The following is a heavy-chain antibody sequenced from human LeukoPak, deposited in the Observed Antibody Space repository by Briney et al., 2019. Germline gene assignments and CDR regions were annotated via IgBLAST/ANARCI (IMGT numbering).Heavy chain of an antibody. J-gene: IGHJ6*02. CDR2: MNPNSGNT. D-gene: IGHD6-6*01. CDR3: ARFRSSFPAHNMDV. CDR1: GYTFTSYD. V-gene: IGHV1-8*01. Sequence: ASVKVSFKASGYTFTSYDINWVRQAPGQGLEWMGWMNPNSGNTGYAQKFQGRVTMTRNTSISTAYMELSSLRSEDTAVYYCARFRSSFPAHNMDVWGQGTTVTVSS.